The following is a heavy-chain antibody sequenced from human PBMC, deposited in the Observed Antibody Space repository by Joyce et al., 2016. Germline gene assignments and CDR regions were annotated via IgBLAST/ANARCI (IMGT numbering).Heavy chain of an antibody. Sequence: QVQLVESGGGVVQPGRSLRLSCAASGFTFRNYAMHWVRQAPGKAPEFVAVISYDSLNNFYADSVKGRFTISRDNSKNTLSLQMNSLKVEDTAVYYCATSLRFFDPFDYWGQGTLVTVSS. J-gene: IGHJ4*02. V-gene: IGHV3-30*01. CDR3: ATSLRFFDPFDY. CDR2: ISYDSLNN. CDR1: GFTFRNYA. D-gene: IGHD3-9*01.